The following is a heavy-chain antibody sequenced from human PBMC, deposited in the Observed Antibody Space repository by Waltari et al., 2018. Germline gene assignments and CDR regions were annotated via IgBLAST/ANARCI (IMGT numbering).Heavy chain of an antibody. Sequence: QVQLVESGGGVVQPGRSLRLSCAASGFTFSSYAMHWVRQAPGKGLEWVAVISYDGSNKYYADSVKGRFTISRDNSKNTLYLQMNSLRAEDTAVYYCARAAKPYSSSWYVDYWGQGTLVTVSS. CDR3: ARAAKPYSSSWYVDY. CDR1: GFTFSSYA. J-gene: IGHJ4*02. D-gene: IGHD6-13*01. CDR2: ISYDGSNK. V-gene: IGHV3-30*01.